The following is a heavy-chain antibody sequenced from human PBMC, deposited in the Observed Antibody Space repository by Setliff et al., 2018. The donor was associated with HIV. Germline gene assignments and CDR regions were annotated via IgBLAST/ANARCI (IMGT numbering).Heavy chain of an antibody. CDR1: GFTFRSDW. V-gene: IGHV3-7*01. CDR3: AANIMGLTPDDY. Sequence: GGSLRLSCAVSGFTFRSDWMSWLRQAPGKGLEWVANISPDGSERYSVDSVKGRFTISRDTAKNTLFLQLNSLRAEDTAVYYCAANIMGLTPDDYWGQGTLVTVSS. J-gene: IGHJ4*02. CDR2: ISPDGSER. D-gene: IGHD1-26*01.